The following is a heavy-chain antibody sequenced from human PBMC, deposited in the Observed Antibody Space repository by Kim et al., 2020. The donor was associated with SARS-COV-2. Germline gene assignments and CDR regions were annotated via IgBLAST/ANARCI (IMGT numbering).Heavy chain of an antibody. CDR2: IYYSGST. V-gene: IGHV4-59*01. Sequence: SETLSLTCTVSGGSISSYYWSWIRQPPGKGLEWIGYIYYSGSTNYNPSLKSRVTISVDTSKNQFSLKLSSVTAADTAVYYCARSIDGYNYRYFDYWGQGTLVTVSS. J-gene: IGHJ4*02. CDR3: ARSIDGYNYRYFDY. CDR1: GGSISSYY. D-gene: IGHD5-12*01.